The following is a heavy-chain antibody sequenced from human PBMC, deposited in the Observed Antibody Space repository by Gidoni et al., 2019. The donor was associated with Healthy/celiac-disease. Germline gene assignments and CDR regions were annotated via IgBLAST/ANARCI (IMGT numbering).Heavy chain of an antibody. J-gene: IGHJ4*02. CDR3: ARARNDILTGSPRFDY. CDR2: INAGNGNT. Sequence: QVQLVQSGAEVKKPGASVKVSCKASGYTFTSYAMHWVRQAPGQRLEWMGWINAGNGNTKYSQKFQGRVTITRDTSASTAYMELSSLRSEDTAVYYCARARNDILTGSPRFDYWGQGTLVTVSS. V-gene: IGHV1-3*01. D-gene: IGHD3-9*01. CDR1: GYTFTSYA.